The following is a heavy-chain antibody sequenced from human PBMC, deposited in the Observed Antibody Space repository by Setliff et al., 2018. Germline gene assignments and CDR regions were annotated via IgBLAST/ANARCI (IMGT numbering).Heavy chain of an antibody. CDR3: VKAHYCRSTSCAFDY. CDR1: GFTFSSYA. CDR2: ISGSGGST. J-gene: IGHJ4*02. V-gene: IGHV3-23*01. Sequence: GGSLRLSCAASGFTFSSYAMSWVRQAPGKGLEWVSAISGSGGSTYYADSVKGWFTISRDNSKNTLYLQMNSLRAEDTALYYCVKAHYCRSTSCAFDYWGQGALVTVSS. D-gene: IGHD2-2*01.